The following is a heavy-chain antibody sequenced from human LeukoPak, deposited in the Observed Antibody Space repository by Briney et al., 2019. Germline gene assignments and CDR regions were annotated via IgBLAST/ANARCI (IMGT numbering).Heavy chain of an antibody. V-gene: IGHV3-7*01. D-gene: IGHD1-14*01. CDR2: INPGGSDK. CDR1: GLTFSGHW. CDR3: TRDRSRAEDD. J-gene: IGHJ4*02. Sequence: GGSLRLSCAASGLTFSGHWMSWVRQAPWKGLEWVSNINPGGSDKYYVDSVKGRFPISRDNGNNLLYLQMNSLRGEDTAVYYCTRDRSRAEDDWGEGTLVTVSS.